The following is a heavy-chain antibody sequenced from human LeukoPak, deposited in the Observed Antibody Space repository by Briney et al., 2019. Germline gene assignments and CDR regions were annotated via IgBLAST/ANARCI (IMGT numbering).Heavy chain of an antibody. CDR1: GYRFTDYW. Sequence: GESLKISCKGSGYRFTDYWIVWVRQLPGKGLEWVGMVYPEDSDTRHSPSFQGQVTFSADTSISTAYLHWDSLKASDTAMYYCARLRTTVTEPFEDWGQGTVVTVSS. CDR3: ARLRTTVTEPFED. V-gene: IGHV5-51*01. CDR2: VYPEDSDT. D-gene: IGHD4-17*01. J-gene: IGHJ4*02.